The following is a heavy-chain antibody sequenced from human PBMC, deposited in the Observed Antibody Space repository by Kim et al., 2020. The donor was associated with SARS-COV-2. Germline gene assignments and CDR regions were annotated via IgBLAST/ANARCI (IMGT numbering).Heavy chain of an antibody. CDR3: VWVQAANDAFDI. J-gene: IGHJ3*02. D-gene: IGHD2-2*01. V-gene: IGHV3-7*01. CDR2: IKQDGSEK. CDR1: GFTFSSYW. Sequence: GGSLRLSCAASGFTFSSYWMSWVRQAPGKGLECVANIKQDGSEKYYVDSVKGRFTISRDNAKNSLYLQMNSLGAEDTAVYYCVWVQAANDAFDIWGQGTMVTVSS.